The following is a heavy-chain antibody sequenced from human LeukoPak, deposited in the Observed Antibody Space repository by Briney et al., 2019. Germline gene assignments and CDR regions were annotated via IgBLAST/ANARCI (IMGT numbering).Heavy chain of an antibody. CDR1: GGTFSSYA. J-gene: IGHJ6*03. D-gene: IGHD3-9*01. Sequence: GASVKVSCKASGGTFSSYAISWVRQAPGQGLEWMGGIIPIFGTADYAQKFQGRVTMTRNTSISTAYMELSSLRSEDTAVYYCARGSDILTGYSFLRYYYYYMDVWGKGTTVTISS. CDR2: IIPIFGTA. CDR3: ARGSDILTGYSFLRYYYYYMDV. V-gene: IGHV1-69*05.